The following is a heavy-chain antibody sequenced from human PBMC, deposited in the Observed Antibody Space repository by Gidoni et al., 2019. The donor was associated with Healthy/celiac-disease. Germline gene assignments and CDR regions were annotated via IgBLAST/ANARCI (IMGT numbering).Heavy chain of an antibody. CDR2: IYYSGST. J-gene: IGHJ6*02. V-gene: IGHV4-39*01. CDR1: GGSISSSSYY. D-gene: IGHD6-13*01. Sequence: QLQLQESGPGLVKPSETLSLTCTVSGGSISSSSYYWGWIRQPPGKGLEWIGSIYYSGSTYYNPSLKSRVTISVDKSKNQFSLKLSSVTAADTAVYYCARLISLYSSSWGYYYYGMDVWGQGTTVTVSS. CDR3: ARLISLYSSSWGYYYYGMDV.